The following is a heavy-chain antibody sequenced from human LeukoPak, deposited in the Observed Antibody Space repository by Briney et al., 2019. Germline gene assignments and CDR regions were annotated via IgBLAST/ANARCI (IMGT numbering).Heavy chain of an antibody. CDR1: GFTFSSYS. D-gene: IGHD4-23*01. CDR2: ISSSSSYI. J-gene: IGHJ3*02. Sequence: GGSLRLSCAASGFTFSSYSMNWVRQAPGKGLEWVSSISSSSSYIYYADSVKGRFTISRDNAKDSLYLQMNSLRAEDTAVYYCARDFASYGGNRNDAFDIWGQGTMVTVSS. CDR3: ARDFASYGGNRNDAFDI. V-gene: IGHV3-21*01.